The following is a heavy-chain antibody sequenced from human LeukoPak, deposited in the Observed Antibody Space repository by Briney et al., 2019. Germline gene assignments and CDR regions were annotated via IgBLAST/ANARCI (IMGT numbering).Heavy chain of an antibody. D-gene: IGHD2-2*02. Sequence: GGFLRISCAAAGTAFRNTGPGGVAQDPGKGVEGVGHIKTEGVGGATDYAAHVRGRFTFSRDDSKNMLYLQLSSLKTEDTAVYYCATDIPNTAGKSLNYWGQGTLVTVSS. CDR2: IKTEGVGGAT. V-gene: IGHV3-15*01. J-gene: IGHJ4*02. CDR3: ATDIPNTAGKSLNY. CDR1: GTAFRNTG.